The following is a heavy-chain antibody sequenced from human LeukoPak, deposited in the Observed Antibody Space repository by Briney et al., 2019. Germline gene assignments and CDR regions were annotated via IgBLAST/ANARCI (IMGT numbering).Heavy chain of an antibody. CDR1: GFTLSDYN. D-gene: IGHD4-17*01. Sequence: PGGSLRLSRAASGFTLSDYNMNWVRQAPGKGLEWVSSISSSSTFIYYADSVKGRFTISRDNAKNSLYLQMNSLRAEDTAVYYCARDRYGDYVDYWGQGTLVTVSS. CDR3: ARDRYGDYVDY. CDR2: ISSSSTFI. J-gene: IGHJ4*02. V-gene: IGHV3-21*01.